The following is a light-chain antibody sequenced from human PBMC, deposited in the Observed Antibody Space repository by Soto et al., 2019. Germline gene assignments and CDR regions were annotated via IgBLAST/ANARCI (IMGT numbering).Light chain of an antibody. V-gene: IGLV2-14*01. Sequence: QSALTQPASVSGSPGQSITISCTGTSSDVGGYNYVSWYQQYPGKAPKLMIYDVSNRPSGVSNRFSGSKSGNTASLTISGLQAEDEADYYCSSYTGSSTPVFGGGTKVTVL. CDR3: SSYTGSSTPV. CDR2: DVS. J-gene: IGLJ2*01. CDR1: SSDVGGYNY.